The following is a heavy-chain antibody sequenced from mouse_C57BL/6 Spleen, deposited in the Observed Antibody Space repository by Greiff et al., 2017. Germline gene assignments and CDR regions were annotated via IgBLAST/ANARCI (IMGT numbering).Heavy chain of an antibody. CDR3: ARGGYYDYADYFDY. CDR1: GYTFTSYW. D-gene: IGHD2-4*01. Sequence: QVQLQQPGAELVKPGASVKMSCKASGYTFTSYWITWVKQRPGQGLEWIGDIYPGSGSTNYNEKFKSKATLTVDTSSSTAYMQLSSLTSEDSAVYYCARGGYYDYADYFDYWGQGTTLTVSS. J-gene: IGHJ2*01. CDR2: IYPGSGST. V-gene: IGHV1-55*01.